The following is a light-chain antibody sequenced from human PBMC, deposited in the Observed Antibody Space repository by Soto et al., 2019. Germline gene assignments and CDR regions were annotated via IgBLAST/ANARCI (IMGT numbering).Light chain of an antibody. CDR1: QSVSSS. V-gene: IGKV3-15*01. CDR3: QQYNNWPPAA. Sequence: EIVMTQSPATLSVSPGERATLSCRASQSVSSSLAWYQQKPGQAPRLLIYGASTRATGIPARFSGSGSGTEFTLTISSLQSEDFAVNYCQQYNNWPPAAFGPGTKVDIK. CDR2: GAS. J-gene: IGKJ3*01.